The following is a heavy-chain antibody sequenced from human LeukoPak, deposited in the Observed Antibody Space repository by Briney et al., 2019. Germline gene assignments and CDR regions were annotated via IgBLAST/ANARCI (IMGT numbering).Heavy chain of an antibody. Sequence: GGSLRLSCAASGFTFSSFPMSWVRQAPGTGLEWVSIIGGNGGGTYYADSVKGRFTISRDDSKNTLYLQMNSLRAEDTAVYFCAKERATTTSFDYWGQGTLVTVSS. J-gene: IGHJ4*02. CDR3: AKERATTTSFDY. D-gene: IGHD4-11*01. CDR2: IGGNGGGT. CDR1: GFTFSSFP. V-gene: IGHV3-23*01.